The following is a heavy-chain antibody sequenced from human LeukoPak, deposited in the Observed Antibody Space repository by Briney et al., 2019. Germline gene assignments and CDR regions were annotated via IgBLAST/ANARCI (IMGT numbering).Heavy chain of an antibody. CDR3: ARGGYYDSSGYYSLGY. V-gene: IGHV1-8*01. Sequence: ASVKVSCKASGYTFTSYDINWVRQATGQGLEWMGWMNPNSGNTSYAQKFQGRVTMTRDTSTSTVYMELSSLRSEDTAVYYCARGGYYDSSGYYSLGYWGQGTLVTVSS. J-gene: IGHJ4*02. CDR2: MNPNSGNT. CDR1: GYTFTSYD. D-gene: IGHD3-22*01.